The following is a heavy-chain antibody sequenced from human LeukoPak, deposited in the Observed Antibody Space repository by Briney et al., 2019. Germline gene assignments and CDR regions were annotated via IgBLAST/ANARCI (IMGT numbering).Heavy chain of an antibody. CDR3: ATSGVTALWFGEYYFDY. CDR1: GYSISSGYY. V-gene: IGHV4-38-2*02. Sequence: PSETLSLTCTVSGYSISSGYYWGWIRQPPGKGLEWIGSIYHSGSTYYNPSLKSRVTISVDTSKNQFSLKLSSVTAADTAVYYYATSGVTALWFGEYYFDYWGQGTLVTVSS. J-gene: IGHJ4*02. CDR2: IYHSGST. D-gene: IGHD3-10*01.